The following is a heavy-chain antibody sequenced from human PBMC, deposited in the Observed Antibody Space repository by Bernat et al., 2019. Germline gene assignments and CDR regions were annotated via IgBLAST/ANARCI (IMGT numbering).Heavy chain of an antibody. D-gene: IGHD3-22*01. CDR3: ARDEGGYDSSLLGY. CDR2: IYSGGST. Sequence: EVQLVESGGGLVQPGGSLRLSCAASGFIVSSNYMSWVRQAPGKGLEWVSVIYSGGSTYYADSVKGRFTISRDNSKNTLYLQMNSLRAEDTAVYYCARDEGGYDSSLLGYWGQGTLVTVSS. CDR1: GFIVSSNY. J-gene: IGHJ4*02. V-gene: IGHV3-66*01.